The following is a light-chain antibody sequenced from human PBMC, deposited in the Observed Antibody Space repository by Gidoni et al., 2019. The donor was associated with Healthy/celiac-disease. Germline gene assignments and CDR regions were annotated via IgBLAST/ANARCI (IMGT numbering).Light chain of an antibody. Sequence: EIVLTHSPATLSLSPGERATLSCRASQSLSSSYLAWYQQKPGQAPRLLIYGASSRATGIPDRFSGSGSGTDFTLTISRLEPEDFAVYYCQQYGSSPITFGPGTKVDIK. CDR3: QQYGSSPIT. J-gene: IGKJ3*01. CDR2: GAS. CDR1: QSLSSSY. V-gene: IGKV3-20*01.